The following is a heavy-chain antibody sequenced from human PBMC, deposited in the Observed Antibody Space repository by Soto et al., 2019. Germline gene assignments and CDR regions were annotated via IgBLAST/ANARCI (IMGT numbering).Heavy chain of an antibody. Sequence: PSETLSLTCAVSGYSITSRSFWGWIRQPPGKGLEGIGSIYLGGTPSYDPPLKRRVTRAVDTSRKELSMRLSYVTAADTGVYYCARPRPNFGAVHSRGQGAMVAV. CDR2: IYLGGTP. J-gene: IGHJ5*01. D-gene: IGHD3-16*01. CDR1: GYSITSRSF. CDR3: ARPRPNFGAVHS. V-gene: IGHV4-38-2*01.